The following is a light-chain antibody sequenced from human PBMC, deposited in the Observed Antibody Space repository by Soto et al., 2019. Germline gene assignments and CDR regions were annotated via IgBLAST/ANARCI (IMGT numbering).Light chain of an antibody. J-gene: IGKJ4*01. Sequence: DIVLTQSPGTLYLSPGERAILSCRASQSVSSTSLAWYQQRPGQAPRLLIYHVSSRANGIPDRFSGSGSGTDFTLTIRTLEPEDFAVYYCQQYGTSSLTFGGGTRVEI. CDR3: QQYGTSSLT. V-gene: IGKV3-20*01. CDR2: HVS. CDR1: QSVSSTS.